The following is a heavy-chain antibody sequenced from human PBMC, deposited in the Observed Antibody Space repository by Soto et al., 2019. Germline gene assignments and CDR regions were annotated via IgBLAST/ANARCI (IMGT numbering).Heavy chain of an antibody. J-gene: IGHJ6*02. V-gene: IGHV4-39*07. CDR3: ARDNKVTGRGYYYYYGMDV. Sequence: SETLSLTCTVSGDSVTNNNYYWGWIRQPPGKGLDWIGNIYYSGSTYYNPSLRSRVTISVDTSRNQFSLKLSSVTAADTAVYYCARDNKVTGRGYYYYYGMDVWGQGTTVTVSS. D-gene: IGHD2-21*02. CDR1: GDSVTNNNYY. CDR2: IYYSGST.